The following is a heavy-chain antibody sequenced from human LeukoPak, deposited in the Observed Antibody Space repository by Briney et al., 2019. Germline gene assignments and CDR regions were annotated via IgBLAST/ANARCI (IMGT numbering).Heavy chain of an antibody. Sequence: SGGSLRLSCAASGFTFRDYYMSWIRQAPGKGREWVSYISSSGTTIYYADSVKGRFTISRDNAKNSLYLQMNSLRAEDTAVYYCARDRSITMVRGVISPFDYWGQGTLVTVSS. CDR3: ARDRSITMVRGVISPFDY. CDR2: ISSSGTTI. J-gene: IGHJ4*02. D-gene: IGHD3-10*01. CDR1: GFTFRDYY. V-gene: IGHV3-11*04.